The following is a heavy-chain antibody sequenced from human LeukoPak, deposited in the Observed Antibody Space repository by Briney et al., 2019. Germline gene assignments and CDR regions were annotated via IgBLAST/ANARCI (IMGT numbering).Heavy chain of an antibody. J-gene: IGHJ4*02. V-gene: IGHV3-30*02. CDR1: GFIFSTYG. Sequence: GGSLRLSCAASGFIFSTYGMHWVRQAPGKGLEWVSFITYEGGYNQYYAESVKGRFTISRDNSKNTLYLQMISLRLEGAAVYYCAKDKEYASGSYPIESWGQGTLVTVSS. CDR2: ITYEGGYNQ. CDR3: AKDKEYASGSYPIES. D-gene: IGHD3-10*01.